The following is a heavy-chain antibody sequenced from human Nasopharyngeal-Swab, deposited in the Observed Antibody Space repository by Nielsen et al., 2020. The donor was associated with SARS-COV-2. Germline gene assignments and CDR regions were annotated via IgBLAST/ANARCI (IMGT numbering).Heavy chain of an antibody. J-gene: IGHJ6*02. CDR1: GFIFSSYA. D-gene: IGHD2-15*01. CDR3: ARDWRRVRMGSVDYGMDV. CDR2: ISYDESNK. Sequence: GESLKISCAASGFIFSSYAMHWVRQAPGKGPEWVAVISYDESNKYYADSVKGRFTISRDNSKNTLYLQMNSLRAEDTAVYYCARDWRRVRMGSVDYGMDVWGQGTTVTVSS. V-gene: IGHV3-30-3*01.